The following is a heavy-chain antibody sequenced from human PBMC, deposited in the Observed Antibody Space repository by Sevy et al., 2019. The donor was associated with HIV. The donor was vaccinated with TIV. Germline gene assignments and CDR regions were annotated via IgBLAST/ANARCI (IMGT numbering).Heavy chain of an antibody. CDR1: GLTFSSCG. Sequence: GGSLRLSCEASGLTFSSCGMHWVRQAPGKGLEWVAVISYDGINKDYVDSVKGRFTISRDNSENRLYLQMNSLRAEDTAVYFCAKDRGVATGSFYYYGMDVWGQGTTVTVSS. V-gene: IGHV3-30*18. J-gene: IGHJ6*02. D-gene: IGHD5-12*01. CDR3: AKDRGVATGSFYYYGMDV. CDR2: ISYDGINK.